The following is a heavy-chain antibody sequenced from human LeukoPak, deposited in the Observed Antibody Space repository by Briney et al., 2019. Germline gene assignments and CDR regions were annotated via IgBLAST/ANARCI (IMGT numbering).Heavy chain of an antibody. CDR3: ASGDGDYGTDY. CDR1: GYTFTSYD. D-gene: IGHD4-17*01. J-gene: IGHJ4*02. CDR2: MNPYSDNT. Sequence: GASVKVSCKTSGYTFTSYDINWVRQAPGQGLEWMAWMNPYSDNTGYLQKFRGRLTMTRDISIGTAYMELSSLGSEDTAVYYCASGDGDYGTDYWGQGTLVTVSS. V-gene: IGHV1-8*01.